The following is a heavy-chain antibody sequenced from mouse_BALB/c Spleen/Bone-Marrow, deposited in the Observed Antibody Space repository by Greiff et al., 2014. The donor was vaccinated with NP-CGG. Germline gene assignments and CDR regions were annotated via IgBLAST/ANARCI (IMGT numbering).Heavy chain of an antibody. J-gene: IGHJ1*01. Sequence: QVQLQQPGPELVRPGVSVKISCKGSGYTFTDYAMHWVKQSHAKSLEWIGVISTYYGNTNYNQKFKGKATMTVDKSSSTAHMELARLTSEDSAIYYCARKRLTGTSYWYFDVWGAGTTVTVSS. CDR3: ARKRLTGTSYWYFDV. CDR1: GYTFTDYA. CDR2: ISTYYGNT. V-gene: IGHV1-67*01. D-gene: IGHD4-1*01.